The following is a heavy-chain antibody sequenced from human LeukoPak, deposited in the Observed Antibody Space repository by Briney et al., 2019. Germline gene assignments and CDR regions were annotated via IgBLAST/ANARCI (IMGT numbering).Heavy chain of an antibody. CDR3: ARAGPKQRYYYASTSRGAFDI. V-gene: IGHV4-39*07. CDR2: IYYSGST. CDR1: GGSISSSSYY. D-gene: IGHD3-22*01. Sequence: SETLSLTCSVSGGSISSSSYYWGWIRQPPGKGLEWIGSIYYSGSTYYNPSLKSRVTISVDTSKNQFSLKLSSVTAADTAVYYRARAGPKQRYYYASTSRGAFDIRGQGTMVTVSS. J-gene: IGHJ3*02.